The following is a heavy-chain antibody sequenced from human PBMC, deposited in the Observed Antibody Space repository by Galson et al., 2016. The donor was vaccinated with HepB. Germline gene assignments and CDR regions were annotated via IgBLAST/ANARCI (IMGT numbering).Heavy chain of an antibody. J-gene: IGHJ4*02. CDR2: INPDGSQQ. D-gene: IGHD2-2*01. CDR1: DFAFNTFW. CDR3: AGWTTSTNY. Sequence: SLRLSCAGSDFAFNTFWMNWVRQAPGKGLDWVANINPDGSQQRYVDSVHGRFTISRDNSKNSLYLQMNSLRAEGAAVYYCAGWTTSTNYWGQGTLVAVSS. V-gene: IGHV3-7*05.